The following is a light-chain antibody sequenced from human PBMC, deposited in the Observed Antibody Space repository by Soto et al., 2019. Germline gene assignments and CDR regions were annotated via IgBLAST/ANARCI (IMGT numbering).Light chain of an antibody. CDR2: EES. Sequence: DIHLTQSPSSLSASVGDRVTITCRASQAITNNLAWYQQKPGNPPRLLIYEESTLHSGVPSRFSGRKVGTQFILTIDSLQPEDVATYYCQQVKSYPRTFGGGTKVDIK. CDR3: QQVKSYPRT. V-gene: IGKV1-9*01. CDR1: QAITNN. J-gene: IGKJ4*01.